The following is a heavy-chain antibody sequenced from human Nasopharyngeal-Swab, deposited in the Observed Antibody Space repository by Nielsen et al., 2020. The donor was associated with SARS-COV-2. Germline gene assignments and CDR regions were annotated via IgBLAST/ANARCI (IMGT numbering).Heavy chain of an antibody. D-gene: IGHD6-6*01. CDR3: AREVRGIAARPYSDYYYGMDV. CDR2: IYYSGST. J-gene: IGHJ6*02. V-gene: IGHV4-30-4*01. Sequence: WIRQPPGKGLEWIGYIYYSGSTYYNPSLKSRVTISVDTSKNQFSLKLSSVTAADTAVYYCAREVRGIAARPYSDYYYGMDVWGQGTTGTVSS.